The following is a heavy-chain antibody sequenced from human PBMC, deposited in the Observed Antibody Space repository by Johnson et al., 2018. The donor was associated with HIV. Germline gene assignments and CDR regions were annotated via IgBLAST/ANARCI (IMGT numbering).Heavy chain of an antibody. CDR3: ARVFYYDSNDGFDI. D-gene: IGHD3-22*01. CDR1: GFPFSNFA. CDR2: ISYDGSKI. V-gene: IGHV3-30*04. J-gene: IGHJ3*02. Sequence: QVQLVESGGGVVQPGRTLRLSCAASGFPFSNFAMHWVRQAPGKGLEWVAIISYDGSKIFYADSVKGRFTISRDNSKNTLFLQMNSLRAEDTAVYYCARVFYYDSNDGFDIWGQGTRVTVSS.